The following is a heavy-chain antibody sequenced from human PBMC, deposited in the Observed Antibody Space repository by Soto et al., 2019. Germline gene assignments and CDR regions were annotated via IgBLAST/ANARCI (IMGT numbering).Heavy chain of an antibody. Sequence: QVQLQESGPGLVKPSQTLSLTCTVSGGSISSCGYYWSWIRQHPGKVLEWIGYIYYSGSTYYNPSLKSRVTISVDMSKNQFSLKLSSVTAADTAVYYCARDEDFWSGTSYFDLWGRGTLVTVSS. CDR3: ARDEDFWSGTSYFDL. J-gene: IGHJ2*01. CDR2: IYYSGST. CDR1: GGSISSCGYY. V-gene: IGHV4-31*03. D-gene: IGHD3-3*01.